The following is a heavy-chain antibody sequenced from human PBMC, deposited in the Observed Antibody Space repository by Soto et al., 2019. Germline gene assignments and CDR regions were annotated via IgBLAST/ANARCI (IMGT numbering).Heavy chain of an antibody. CDR3: ARVASPHAFDI. V-gene: IGHV3-13*01. Sequence: GGSLRLSCAASGFTFSSYDMHWVRQATGKGLEWVSAIGTAGDTYYPGSVKGRFTISRENAKNSLYLQMNSLRAGDTAVYYCARVASPHAFDIWGQGTMVTVSS. J-gene: IGHJ3*02. CDR1: GFTFSSYD. CDR2: IGTAGDT.